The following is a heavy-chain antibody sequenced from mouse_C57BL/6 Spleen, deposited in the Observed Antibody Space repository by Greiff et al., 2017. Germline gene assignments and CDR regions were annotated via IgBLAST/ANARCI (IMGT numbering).Heavy chain of an antibody. CDR3: ARAETAQAPDY. V-gene: IGHV1-82*01. Sequence: VKLVESGPELVKPGASVKISCKASGYAFSSSWMNWVKQRPGKGLEWIGRIYPGGGDTNYNGKFKGKATLTADKSSSSAYMQLSSLTSEYSAVYVCARAETAQAPDYWGQGSTLSVS. CDR2: IYPGGGDT. D-gene: IGHD3-2*02. J-gene: IGHJ2*01. CDR1: GYAFSSSW.